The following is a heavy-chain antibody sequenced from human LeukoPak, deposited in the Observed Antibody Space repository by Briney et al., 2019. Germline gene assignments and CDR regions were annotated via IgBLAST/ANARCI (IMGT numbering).Heavy chain of an antibody. V-gene: IGHV3-21*01. CDR1: GFTFSSYS. CDR3: ARLYCSSTSCYWYFDY. CDR2: ISSSSSYI. D-gene: IGHD2-2*01. J-gene: IGHJ4*02. Sequence: PGGSLRLSCAASGFTFSSYSMNWVRQAPGKGLEWVSSISSSSSYIYYADSVKGRFTISRDNAKNSLYLQMNSLRAEDTAVYYCARLYCSSTSCYWYFDYWGQGTLVTVSS.